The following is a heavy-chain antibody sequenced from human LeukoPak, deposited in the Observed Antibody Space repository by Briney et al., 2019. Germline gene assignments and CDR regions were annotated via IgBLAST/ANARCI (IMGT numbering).Heavy chain of an antibody. CDR1: GGSISSSAYH. CDR2: IHIGGST. J-gene: IGHJ5*02. CDR3: ARGGYYGSGNDFRFDP. V-gene: IGHV4-39*07. D-gene: IGHD3-10*01. Sequence: PSETLSLTCTVSGGSISSSAYHWGWIRQPPGKGLEWIGSIHIGGSTYYNPSFKSRVTISVDTSKSQFSLKLSSVTAADTAIYYCARGGYYGSGNDFRFDPWGQGTLVTVSS.